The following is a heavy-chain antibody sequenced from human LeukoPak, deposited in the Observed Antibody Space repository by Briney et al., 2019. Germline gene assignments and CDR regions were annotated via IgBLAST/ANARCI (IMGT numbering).Heavy chain of an antibody. Sequence: GGSLRLSCAASGFXFSNYAMTWVRQAPGKGLKWVTSIGSTGSSTYYADSVKGRFTIARDISKSTLYLQMNSLRAEDTAVYYCARQASARPFDYWGQGTLVTVSS. J-gene: IGHJ4*02. V-gene: IGHV3-23*01. CDR1: GFXFSNYA. D-gene: IGHD3-3*01. CDR2: IGSTGSST. CDR3: ARQASARPFDY.